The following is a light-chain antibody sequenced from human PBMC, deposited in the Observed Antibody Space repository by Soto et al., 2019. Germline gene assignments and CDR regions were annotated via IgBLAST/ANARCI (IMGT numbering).Light chain of an antibody. CDR2: TAS. CDR3: QQSYSARGT. Sequence: DIQMTQSTSSLSASVGDRVTITCRASQGISSYLNWYQQRPGKAPKLLIYTASSLQSGVPSRFSGSGSGTDFTLTIISLQPEDFATYYCQQSYSARGTFGGGNKVEIK. J-gene: IGKJ4*01. CDR1: QGISSY. V-gene: IGKV1-39*01.